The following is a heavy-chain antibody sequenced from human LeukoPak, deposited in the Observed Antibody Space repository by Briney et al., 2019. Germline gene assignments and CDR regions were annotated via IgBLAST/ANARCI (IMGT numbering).Heavy chain of an antibody. Sequence: ASVKVSCKASGYSFSDYHINWVRQASGQGPEWMGWINPKNGDTDYAKAFQGRITMTRDTSIRTAYTELHRLRSDDTAMYYCARGEYSNGYPYRLDFWGQGTLLTVSS. V-gene: IGHV1-2*02. J-gene: IGHJ4*02. CDR3: ARGEYSNGYPYRLDF. CDR1: GYSFSDYH. CDR2: INPKNGDT. D-gene: IGHD3-16*01.